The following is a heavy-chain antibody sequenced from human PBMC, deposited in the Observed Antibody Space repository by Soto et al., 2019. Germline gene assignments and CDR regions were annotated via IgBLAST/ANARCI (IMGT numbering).Heavy chain of an antibody. CDR3: ARVGSTSAAGVLDY. D-gene: IGHD6-13*01. V-gene: IGHV3-11*06. Sequence: GGSLRLSCAASGFTFSDFYMSWIRQAPGKGLEWVSYISSSGSHTPYADSVKGRFTISRDNAKNSVYLQMNSLRAEDTAVYYCARVGSTSAAGVLDYWGQGTLVTVSS. J-gene: IGHJ4*02. CDR2: ISSSGSHT. CDR1: GFTFSDFY.